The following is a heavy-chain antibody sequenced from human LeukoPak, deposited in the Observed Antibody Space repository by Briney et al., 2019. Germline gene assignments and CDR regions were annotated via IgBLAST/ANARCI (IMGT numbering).Heavy chain of an antibody. V-gene: IGHV3-23*01. Sequence: AGSLRLSCAASGFTFSNYAMKWVRQAAGKGLEWVSAVSGSGGTTYYADSVKGRFTISRDNSKNTLYPQMNSLRAEDTAVYYCAKDPDYQLLSRAAFDIWGQGTMVTVSS. J-gene: IGHJ3*02. CDR2: VSGSGGTT. CDR3: AKDPDYQLLSRAAFDI. CDR1: GFTFSNYA. D-gene: IGHD2-2*01.